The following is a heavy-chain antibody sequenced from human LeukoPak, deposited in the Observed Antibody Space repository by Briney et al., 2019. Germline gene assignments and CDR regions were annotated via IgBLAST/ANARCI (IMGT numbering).Heavy chain of an antibody. V-gene: IGHV4-59*01. CDR2: IYYSGST. CDR3: ARGQLELNYHWYYYYMDV. J-gene: IGHJ6*03. Sequence: SETLSLTCTVSGGSISSYYWGWIRQPPGKGLEWIGYIYYSGSTNYNPSLKSRVTISVDTSKNQFSLKLSSVTAADTAVYYCARGQLELNYHWYYYYMDVWGKGTTVTVSS. CDR1: GGSISSYY. D-gene: IGHD1-7*01.